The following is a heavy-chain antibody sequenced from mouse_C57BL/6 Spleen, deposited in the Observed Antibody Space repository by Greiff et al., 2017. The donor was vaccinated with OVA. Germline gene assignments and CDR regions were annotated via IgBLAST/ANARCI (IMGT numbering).Heavy chain of an antibody. Sequence: QVQLQQSGAELVKPGASVKLSCKASGYTFTDYTIHWVKQRPGQGLEWIGWFYPGSGSTKYNEKFKDKATLTADKSSSTAYMELSRLTAEDSAVYFCARHEQRYYAMDYWGQGTSVTVSS. V-gene: IGHV1-62-2*01. CDR2: FYPGSGST. J-gene: IGHJ4*01. CDR3: ARHEQRYYAMDY. CDR1: GYTFTDYT.